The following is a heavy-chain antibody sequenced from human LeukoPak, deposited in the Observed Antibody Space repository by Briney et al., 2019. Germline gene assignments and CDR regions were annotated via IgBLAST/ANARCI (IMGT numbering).Heavy chain of an antibody. J-gene: IGHJ3*02. D-gene: IGHD3-3*01. V-gene: IGHV3-7*04. CDR1: GFTFSSYW. CDR2: IKQDGSEK. Sequence: GGSLRLSCAASGFTFSSYWMSWVRQAPGKGLEWVANIKQDGSEKYYVDSVKGRFTISRDNAKNSLYLQMNSLRAEDTAVYYCATEPLTHYDFWSGYRTLEDDAFDIWGQGTMVTVSS. CDR3: ATEPLTHYDFWSGYRTLEDDAFDI.